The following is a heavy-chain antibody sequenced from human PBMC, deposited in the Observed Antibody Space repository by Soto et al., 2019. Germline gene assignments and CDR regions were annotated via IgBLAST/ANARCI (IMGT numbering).Heavy chain of an antibody. CDR1: GGSFSGYY. V-gene: IGHV4-34*01. D-gene: IGHD4-17*01. CDR3: ARGRFRATVTTKYFQH. J-gene: IGHJ1*01. Sequence: SETLSVTCAVYGGSFSGYYWSWSRQPPWKGLEWIGEINHSGSTNYNPSLKSRVTISVDTSKNQFSLKLSSVTAADTAVYYCARGRFRATVTTKYFQHWGQGTLVTVSS. CDR2: INHSGST.